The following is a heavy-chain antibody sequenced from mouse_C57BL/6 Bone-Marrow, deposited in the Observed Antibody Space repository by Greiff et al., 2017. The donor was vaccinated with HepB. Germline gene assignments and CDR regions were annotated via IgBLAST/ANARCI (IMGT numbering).Heavy chain of an antibody. J-gene: IGHJ3*01. CDR1: GFTFSDYG. CDR2: ISSGSSTI. D-gene: IGHD1-1*01. CDR3: ARRDPYCYGSSTGFAY. Sequence: EVHLVESGGGLVKPGGSLKLSCAASGFTFSDYGMHWVRQAPEKGLEWVAYISSGSSTIYYADTVTGRFTISRDNAKNTLFLQMTSLRSEDTAMYYCARRDPYCYGSSTGFAYWGQGTLVTVSA. V-gene: IGHV5-17*01.